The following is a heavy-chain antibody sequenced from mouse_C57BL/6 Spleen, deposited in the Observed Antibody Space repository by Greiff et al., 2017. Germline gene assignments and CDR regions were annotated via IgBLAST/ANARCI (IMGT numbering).Heavy chain of an antibody. D-gene: IGHD2-4*01. CDR1: GFTFSDYY. J-gene: IGHJ4*01. Sequence: EVHLVESEGGLVQPGSSMKLSCTASGFTFSDYYMAWVRQVPEKGLEWVANINYDGSSTYYLDSLKSRFIISRDNAKNILYLQMSSLKSEDTATYYCAREDPYYEAMDDWGQGTSVTVSS. CDR3: AREDPYYEAMDD. V-gene: IGHV5-16*01. CDR2: INYDGSST.